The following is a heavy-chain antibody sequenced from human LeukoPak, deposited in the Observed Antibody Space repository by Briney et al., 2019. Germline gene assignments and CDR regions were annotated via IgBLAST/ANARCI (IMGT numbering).Heavy chain of an antibody. J-gene: IGHJ5*02. CDR2: ISTYNGNT. Sequence: ASVKVSCKASGYTFTSYGISWVRQAPGQGLEWMGWISTYNGNTNYAQKLQGRVTMTTDTSTSTAYMELRSLRSDDTAVYYRARDLRVGATFWFDPWGQGTLVTVSS. V-gene: IGHV1-18*01. CDR3: ARDLRVGATFWFDP. D-gene: IGHD1-26*01. CDR1: GYTFTSYG.